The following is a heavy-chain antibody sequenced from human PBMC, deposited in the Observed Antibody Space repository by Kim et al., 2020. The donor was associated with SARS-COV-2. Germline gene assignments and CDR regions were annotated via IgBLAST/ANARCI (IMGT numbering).Heavy chain of an antibody. V-gene: IGHV4-59*13. CDR2: IYYSGST. D-gene: IGHD1-26*01. J-gene: IGHJ4*02. CDR3: AREPRIVGCFDY. Sequence: SETLSLTCTVSGGSISSYYWSWIRQPPGKGLEWIGYIYYSGSTNYNPSLKSRVTISVDTSKNQFSLKLSSVTAADTAVYYCAREPRIVGCFDYWGQGTLVTVSS. CDR1: GGSISSYY.